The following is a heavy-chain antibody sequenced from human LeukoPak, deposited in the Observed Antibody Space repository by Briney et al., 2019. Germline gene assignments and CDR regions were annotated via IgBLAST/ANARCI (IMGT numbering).Heavy chain of an antibody. CDR1: GFTVSSNY. V-gene: IGHV3-66*01. D-gene: IGHD3-9*01. Sequence: PGGSLRLSCAASGFTVSSNYMSRVRQAPGRELEWVSVIYSGGSTYYADSVKGRFTISRDNSKNTLYLQMNSLRAEDTAVYYCARGSYDILTGYYNRPLDYWGQGTLVTVSS. CDR3: ARGSYDILTGYYNRPLDY. J-gene: IGHJ4*02. CDR2: IYSGGST.